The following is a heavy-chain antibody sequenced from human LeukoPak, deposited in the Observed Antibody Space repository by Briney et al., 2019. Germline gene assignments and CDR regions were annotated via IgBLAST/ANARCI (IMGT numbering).Heavy chain of an antibody. J-gene: IGHJ3*02. CDR1: GITFSSYW. Sequence: PGGSLRLSCAASGITFSSYWMSWVRQAPGKGLEWVSGISGSGGSTHYADSVKDRFTISRDNSKNTLYLQMNSLRAEDTAVYYCAKETVVVVAATPDAFDIWGQGTMVTVSS. V-gene: IGHV3-23*01. CDR2: ISGSGGST. CDR3: AKETVVVVAATPDAFDI. D-gene: IGHD2-15*01.